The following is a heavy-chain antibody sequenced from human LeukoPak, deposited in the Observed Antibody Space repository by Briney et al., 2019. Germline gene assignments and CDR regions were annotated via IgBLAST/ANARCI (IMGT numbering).Heavy chain of an antibody. CDR2: IHYSGST. CDR3: ARHSSGWSDFDY. V-gene: IGHV4-59*08. CDR1: GGFISSKY. Sequence: SETLSLTCTVSGGFISSKYWSWIRQPPGKGLEWIGYIHYSGSTNYNPSLKSRVTISVDTSKNQFSLKVISVTAADTAVYYCARHSSGWSDFDYWGQGTLVTVSS. D-gene: IGHD6-19*01. J-gene: IGHJ4*02.